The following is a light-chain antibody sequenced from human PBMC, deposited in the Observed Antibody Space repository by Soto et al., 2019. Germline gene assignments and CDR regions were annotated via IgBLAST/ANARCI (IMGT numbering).Light chain of an antibody. CDR1: QSVSNN. V-gene: IGKV3-20*01. CDR2: GAS. Sequence: IVLAQSPATLSVSPGERATLSCRASQSVSNNLAWYQQRPGQAPRLLIYGASTRATGVPARFSGSGSGTDFTLTISRLEPEDFAMYYCQQYGSSAPITFGQGTRLEIK. CDR3: QQYGSSAPIT. J-gene: IGKJ5*01.